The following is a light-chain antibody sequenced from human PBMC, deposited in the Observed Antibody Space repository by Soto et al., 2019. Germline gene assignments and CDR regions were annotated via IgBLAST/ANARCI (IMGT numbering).Light chain of an antibody. CDR3: QQYGSSPRT. CDR2: GAS. Sequence: NLLMQTPGTLSLSPGEGATLPCRASRGVSANYLAWYQQKPGQAPTLLIYGASIRAAGIPDRFSGSGSGTDFTLTIRRLEPDDFAVYYCQQYGSSPRTFGQGTKVDIK. CDR1: RGVSANY. J-gene: IGKJ1*01. V-gene: IGKV3-20*01.